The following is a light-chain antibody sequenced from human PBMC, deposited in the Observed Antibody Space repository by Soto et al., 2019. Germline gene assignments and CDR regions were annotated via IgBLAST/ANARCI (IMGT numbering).Light chain of an antibody. Sequence: EVVLTQSPATLSWSPGERATLSHMESEKDRTVVDWYQQKPGQAPRLLIHGASNKANGIPDRFSGSGSGTDLALTISNLEPEDFAVYYCPQHWQWPPWTFGEGTRLDI. CDR2: GAS. J-gene: IGKJ1*01. CDR1: EKDRTV. V-gene: IGKV3-11*01. CDR3: PQHWQWPPWT.